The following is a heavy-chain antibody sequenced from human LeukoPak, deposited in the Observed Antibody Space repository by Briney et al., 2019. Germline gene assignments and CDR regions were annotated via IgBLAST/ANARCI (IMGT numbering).Heavy chain of an antibody. J-gene: IGHJ6*02. D-gene: IGHD2-2*01. CDR1: GFTFSSYA. CDR3: AKGSSASCLNGMDV. V-gene: IGHV3-23*01. CDR2: ISGGGGRT. Sequence: GGSLRLSCAASGFTFSSYAMHWVRQAPGKGLEWVSAISGGGGRTYYADSVKGRFTISRDNSKNTLSLQMNSLRAEDTAVYYCAKGSSASCLNGMDVWGQGTAVTVSS.